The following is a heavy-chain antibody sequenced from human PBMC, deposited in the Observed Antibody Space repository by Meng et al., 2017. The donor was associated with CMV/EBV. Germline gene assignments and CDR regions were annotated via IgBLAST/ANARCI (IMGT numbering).Heavy chain of an antibody. V-gene: IGHV5-51*01. D-gene: IGHD4-11*01. Sequence: KVSCKGSGYSFTSYWIGWVRQIPGKGPEWMGIIYPGDSDTRYSPSFQGQVTISDDKSISTAYLQGSRLNASYTAMHYCARPNYSNYLVGGMDVWGKGTTVTVSS. J-gene: IGHJ6*04. CDR2: IYPGDSDT. CDR1: GYSFTSYW. CDR3: ARPNYSNYLVGGMDV.